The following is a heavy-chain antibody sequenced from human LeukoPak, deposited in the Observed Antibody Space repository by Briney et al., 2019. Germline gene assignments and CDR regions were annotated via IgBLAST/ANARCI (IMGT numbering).Heavy chain of an antibody. D-gene: IGHD1-26*01. Sequence: GGSLRLSCAASGFTFSSYEMNWVRQAPGKGLEWVSSISSDSNYIYYADSMQGRFTISRDNAENSLYLQMNSLRAEDTAVYYCATLQLGPTTNYWGLGTLVTVSS. CDR2: ISSDSNYI. CDR3: ATLQLGPTTNY. V-gene: IGHV3-21*01. J-gene: IGHJ4*02. CDR1: GFTFSSYE.